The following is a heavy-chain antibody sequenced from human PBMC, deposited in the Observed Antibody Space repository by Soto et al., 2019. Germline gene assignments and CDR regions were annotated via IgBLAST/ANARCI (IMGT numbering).Heavy chain of an antibody. V-gene: IGHV3-21*01. Sequence: GGSLRLSCAASGFTFSSYSMNWVRQAPGKGLEWVSSISSSSSYIYYADSVKGRFTISRDNAKNSLYLQMNSLRAEDTAVYYCARGSEKQLGWVYYYYYMDVWGKGTTVTVSS. CDR2: ISSSSSYI. CDR3: ARGSEKQLGWVYYYYYMDV. D-gene: IGHD6-6*01. CDR1: GFTFSSYS. J-gene: IGHJ6*03.